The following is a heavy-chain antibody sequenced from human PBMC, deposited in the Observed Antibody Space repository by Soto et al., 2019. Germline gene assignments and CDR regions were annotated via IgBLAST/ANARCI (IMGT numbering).Heavy chain of an antibody. V-gene: IGHV3-66*01. CDR3: ARNRPKTKYGY. J-gene: IGHJ4*02. D-gene: IGHD2-2*01. CDR2: IYSVGST. CDR1: GVTVSNNY. Sequence: EVQLVESGGGLVQPGASLRLSCAASGVTVSNNYMSWVRQAPGKGLEWVSVIYSVGSTSYADSVKGRFTISRDNSKNMVYLQMNSLRAEDTAVYYCARNRPKTKYGYWGQGTLVTVSS.